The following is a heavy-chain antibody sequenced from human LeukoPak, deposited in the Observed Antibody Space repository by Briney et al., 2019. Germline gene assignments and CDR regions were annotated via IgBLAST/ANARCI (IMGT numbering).Heavy chain of an antibody. CDR3: AREGPLWFGELLPPPEDYFDY. CDR1: GGSISTYY. J-gene: IGHJ4*02. CDR2: IYTSGST. D-gene: IGHD3-10*01. Sequence: PSETLSLTCTVSGGSISTYYWSWIRQPAGKGLEWIGRIYTSGSTNYNPSLKSRVTMSVDTSKNQFSLKLSSATAADTAVYYCAREGPLWFGELLPPPEDYFDYWGQGTLVTVSS. V-gene: IGHV4-4*07.